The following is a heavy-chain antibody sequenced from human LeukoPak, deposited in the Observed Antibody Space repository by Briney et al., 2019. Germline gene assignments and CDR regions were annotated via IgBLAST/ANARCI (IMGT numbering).Heavy chain of an antibody. D-gene: IGHD3-10*01. Sequence: PGGSLRLSCAASGFNFDDYAMHWVRQTPGKGLEWVSGISWTGGSMGYADSVKGRFAISRDNARNSLYLQIHSLRADDTALYYCAKGVYASGSYYRSYFDYWGQGTLVTVSS. J-gene: IGHJ4*02. V-gene: IGHV3-9*01. CDR2: ISWTGGSM. CDR1: GFNFDDYA. CDR3: AKGVYASGSYYRSYFDY.